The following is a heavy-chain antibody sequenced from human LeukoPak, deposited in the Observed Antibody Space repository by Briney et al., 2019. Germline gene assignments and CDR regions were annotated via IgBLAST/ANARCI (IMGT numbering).Heavy chain of an antibody. J-gene: IGHJ3*02. CDR1: GFTFSSYV. Sequence: GGSLRLSCAASGFTFSSYVMSWVRRAPGKGMEWVSTISGSGGSTYYADSVKGRFTITRDNSKNTLYLQMNSLRAEDMAVYYCARDLSPDCSGGACYDAFDIWGQGTVVTVSS. V-gene: IGHV3-23*01. CDR3: ARDLSPDCSGGACYDAFDI. D-gene: IGHD2-15*01. CDR2: ISGSGGST.